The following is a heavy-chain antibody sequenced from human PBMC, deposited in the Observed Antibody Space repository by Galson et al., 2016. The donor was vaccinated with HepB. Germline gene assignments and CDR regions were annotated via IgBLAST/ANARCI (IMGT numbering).Heavy chain of an antibody. J-gene: IGHJ4*02. Sequence: SLRLSCAASGFTFSSYWMSWVRQARGKGLEWVANIKQDETEKYYVDSLKGRFTISRDNAKNSLFLQMNSLRAEDTAVYYCARESYYYGLGSYRTDLSFDNWGQGTLVTVSS. CDR2: IKQDETEK. V-gene: IGHV3-7*03. CDR1: GFTFSSYW. D-gene: IGHD3-10*01. CDR3: ARESYYYGLGSYRTDLSFDN.